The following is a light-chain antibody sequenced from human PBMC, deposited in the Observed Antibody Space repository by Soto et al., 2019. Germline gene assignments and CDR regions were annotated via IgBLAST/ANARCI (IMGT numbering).Light chain of an antibody. Sequence: QSVLTQPPSASETPGQTVSISCSGSNSNIASNTVNWYQHLPGTAPKLLIYYNNQRPSGVPDRFSGSKSGTSASLAISGLQSEDESDYYCAAWDDTLKRYVCGTGTKVTV. CDR2: YNN. J-gene: IGLJ1*01. CDR1: NSNIASNT. CDR3: AAWDDTLKRYV. V-gene: IGLV1-44*01.